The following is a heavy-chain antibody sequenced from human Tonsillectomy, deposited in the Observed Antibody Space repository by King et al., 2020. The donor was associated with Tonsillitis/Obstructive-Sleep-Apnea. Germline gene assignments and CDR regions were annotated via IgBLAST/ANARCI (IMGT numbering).Heavy chain of an antibody. D-gene: IGHD2-15*01. CDR2: INTNTGNT. V-gene: IGHV7-4-1*02. CDR3: AVDLYCSGGSCYPGY. Sequence: VQLVESGSELKKPGASVNVSCKASGYTFTSYAINWVRHAPGQGLEWMGWINTNTGNTTFAQGFTGGFVFSLDTSVSTAYLQISSLKAEDTAVYYCAVDLYCSGGSCYPGYWGQGTLVTVSS. CDR1: GYTFTSYA. J-gene: IGHJ4*02.